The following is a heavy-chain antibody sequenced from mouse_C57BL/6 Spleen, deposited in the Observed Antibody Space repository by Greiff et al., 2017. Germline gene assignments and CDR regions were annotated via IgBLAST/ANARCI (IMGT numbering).Heavy chain of an antibody. Sequence: QVQLKESGAELVRPGASVKLSCKASGYTFTDYYINWVKQRPGQGLEWIARIYPGSGNTYYNEKFKGKATLTAEKSSSTAYMQLSSLTSEDSAVYFCAREGSNYYAMDYWGQGTSVTVSS. J-gene: IGHJ4*01. CDR2: IYPGSGNT. V-gene: IGHV1-76*01. D-gene: IGHD1-1*01. CDR1: GYTFTDYY. CDR3: AREGSNYYAMDY.